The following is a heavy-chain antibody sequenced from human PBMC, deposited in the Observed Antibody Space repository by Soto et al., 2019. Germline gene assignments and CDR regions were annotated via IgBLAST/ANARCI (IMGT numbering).Heavy chain of an antibody. Sequence: PGGSLRLSCAASGFTFSNAWMNWVRQAPGKGLEWVGRIKSKTDGGTTDYAAPVKGRFTISRDDSKNTLYLQMNSLKTEDTAVYYCTTDQSLMDYGDYVDFQHWGQGTLVTVSS. J-gene: IGHJ1*01. CDR3: TTDQSLMDYGDYVDFQH. D-gene: IGHD4-17*01. V-gene: IGHV3-15*07. CDR2: IKSKTDGGTT. CDR1: GFTFSNAW.